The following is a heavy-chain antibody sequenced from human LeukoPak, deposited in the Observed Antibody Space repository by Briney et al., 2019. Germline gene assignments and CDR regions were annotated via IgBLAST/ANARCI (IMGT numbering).Heavy chain of an antibody. CDR1: GGSISSYY. CDR3: ARGFKRYYYDSSGPVDY. J-gene: IGHJ4*02. Sequence: PSETLSLTCTVSGGSISSYYWSWIRQPPGKGLEWIGEINHSGSTNYNPSLKSRVTISVDTSKNQFSLKLSSVTAADTAVYYCARGFKRYYYDSSGPVDYWGQGTLVTVSS. D-gene: IGHD3-22*01. V-gene: IGHV4-34*01. CDR2: INHSGST.